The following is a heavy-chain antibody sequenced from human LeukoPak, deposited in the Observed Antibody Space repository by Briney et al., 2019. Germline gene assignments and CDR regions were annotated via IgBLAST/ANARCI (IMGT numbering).Heavy chain of an antibody. V-gene: IGHV4-34*01. CDR3: ANDHLTRITMVWGVKNWFDP. CDR2: INRSGST. D-gene: IGHD3-10*01. J-gene: IGHJ5*02. Sequence: PSETLSLTCAVYGGSFSSYYWSWIRQPPGKGLEWIGEINRSGSTNYNPYLKSRVTISVETSKNQFSLKLSSVTAADTAVYYCANDHLTRITMVWGVKNWFDPWGQGTLVTVSS. CDR1: GGSFSSYY.